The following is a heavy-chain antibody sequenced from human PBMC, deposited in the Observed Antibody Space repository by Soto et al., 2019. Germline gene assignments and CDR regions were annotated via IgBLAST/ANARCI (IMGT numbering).Heavy chain of an antibody. V-gene: IGHV3-23*01. CDR1: GFTFSSYA. Sequence: GGSLRLSCAASGFTFSSYAMSWVRQAPGKGLEWVSAISGSGGSTYYADSVKGRFTISRDNPKNTLYLQMNSLRAEDTAVYYCAKDHTRGYSYGYSFDYWGQGTLVTVS. CDR3: AKDHTRGYSYGYSFDY. CDR2: ISGSGGST. J-gene: IGHJ4*02. D-gene: IGHD5-18*01.